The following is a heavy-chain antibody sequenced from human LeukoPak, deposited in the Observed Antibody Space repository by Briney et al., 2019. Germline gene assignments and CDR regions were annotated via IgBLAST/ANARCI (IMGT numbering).Heavy chain of an antibody. Sequence: PSETLSLTCAVYGGSFSGYYWCWIRQPPGKGLERIGEINHSGSTNYNPSLKSRVTISVDTSKNQFSLKLSSVTAADTAVYYCARDPNYGGNSNYWGQGTLVTVSS. CDR3: ARDPNYGGNSNY. CDR1: GGSFSGYY. V-gene: IGHV4-34*01. D-gene: IGHD4-23*01. J-gene: IGHJ4*02. CDR2: INHSGST.